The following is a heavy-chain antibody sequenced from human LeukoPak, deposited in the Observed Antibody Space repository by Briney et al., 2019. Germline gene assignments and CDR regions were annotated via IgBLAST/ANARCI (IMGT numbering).Heavy chain of an antibody. V-gene: IGHV3-30*18. J-gene: IGHJ6*02. D-gene: IGHD5-18*01. CDR2: ISYDGSNK. CDR1: GFTFSSYG. Sequence: GGSLRLSCAASGFTFSSYGMHWVRQAPGKGPEWVAVISYDGSNKYYADSVKGRFTISRDNSKNTLYLQMNSLRAEDTAVYYCAKDRWNVDTAMVKTYYYYYGMDVWGQGTTVTVSS. CDR3: AKDRWNVDTAMVKTYYYYYGMDV.